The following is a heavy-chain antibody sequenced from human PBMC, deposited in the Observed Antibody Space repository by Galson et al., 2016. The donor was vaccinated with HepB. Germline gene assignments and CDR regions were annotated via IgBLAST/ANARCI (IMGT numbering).Heavy chain of an antibody. Sequence: TLSLTCTVSGGSISSDSHYYWSWIRQPAGKGLEWIGRIYPSGSTNYNPSLQSRVTISLDTSKNQFSLRLSSVTAADTAVYYCANEFRYWGQGTLVTVSP. J-gene: IGHJ4*02. CDR2: IYPSGST. CDR1: GGSISSDSHYY. V-gene: IGHV4-61*02. D-gene: IGHD3-10*01. CDR3: ANEFRY.